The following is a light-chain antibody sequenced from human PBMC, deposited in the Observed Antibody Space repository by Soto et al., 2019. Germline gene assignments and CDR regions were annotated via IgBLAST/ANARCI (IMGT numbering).Light chain of an antibody. V-gene: IGLV2-14*01. CDR2: EVS. CDR3: LSYTSSSTYV. Sequence: QSALAQPASVSGSPGQSITISCTGNSSNVGNYKYVSWYQQHPGRGPKLMIYEVSNRPSGVSNRFSGSKSGNTASLTISGLQAEHESDYYCLSYTSSSTYVFGSGTKGTVL. CDR1: SSNVGNYKY. J-gene: IGLJ1*01.